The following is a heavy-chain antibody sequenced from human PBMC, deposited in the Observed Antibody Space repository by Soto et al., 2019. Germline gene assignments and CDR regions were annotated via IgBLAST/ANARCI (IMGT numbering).Heavy chain of an antibody. CDR1: GFTFSSYW. Sequence: PGGSLRLSCGASGFTFSSYWMHWVRQAPGKGLEWVSRVNTDESRTSYADSVKGRFTISRDNAKNTLYLQMNSLRAEDTAVYYCAKAERKYCSGGSCYSGGYYYYYMDVWGKGTTVTVSS. J-gene: IGHJ6*03. D-gene: IGHD2-15*01. CDR3: AKAERKYCSGGSCYSGGYYYYYMDV. V-gene: IGHV3-74*01. CDR2: VNTDESRT.